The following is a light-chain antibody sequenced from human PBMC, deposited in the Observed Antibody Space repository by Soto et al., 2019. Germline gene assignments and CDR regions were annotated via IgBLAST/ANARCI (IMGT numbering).Light chain of an antibody. J-gene: IGLJ2*01. Sequence: QSVLTQPPSASGAPGQRVAISCSGGSSNIGTNHVNWYLHLPGTAPTLLIYSDNQRPSGVPDRFSGSKSGTSASLTISGLQAEDEADYFCPAWDGSIGGVVFGGGTKLTVL. CDR2: SDN. V-gene: IGLV1-44*01. CDR3: PAWDGSIGGVV. CDR1: SSNIGTNH.